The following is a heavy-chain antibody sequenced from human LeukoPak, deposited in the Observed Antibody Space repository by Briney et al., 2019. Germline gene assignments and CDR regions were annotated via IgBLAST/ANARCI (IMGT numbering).Heavy chain of an antibody. V-gene: IGHV1-8*01. CDR2: MNPNSGNT. J-gene: IGHJ3*02. Sequence: GASVKVSCKASGYTFTSYDINWVRQATGQGLEWMGWMNPNSGNTGYAQKFQGRVTMTRNTSISTAYMELSSLRSEDTAVYYCASTEKYYYDSSGFVLSDAFDIWGQGTMVTVFS. CDR1: GYTFTSYD. CDR3: ASTEKYYYDSSGFVLSDAFDI. D-gene: IGHD3-22*01.